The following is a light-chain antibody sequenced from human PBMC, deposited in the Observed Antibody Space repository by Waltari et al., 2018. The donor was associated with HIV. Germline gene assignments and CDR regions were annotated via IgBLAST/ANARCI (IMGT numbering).Light chain of an antibody. J-gene: IGKJ2*02. CDR1: QSVLYNSNNTNY. V-gene: IGKV4-1*01. CDR3: QQYFTTPWT. Sequence: DIVMSQSPDSLAVSLGERATINCKSSQSVLYNSNNTNYLAWYQQKPGQPPHLLIYWASTRESGVPGRFSGSGSGTDFTLTISSLQAEDVAVYYCQQYFTTPWTFGQGTKLEIK. CDR2: WAS.